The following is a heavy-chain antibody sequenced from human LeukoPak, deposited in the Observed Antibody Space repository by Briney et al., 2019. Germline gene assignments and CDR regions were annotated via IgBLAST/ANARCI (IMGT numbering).Heavy chain of an antibody. CDR3: ARDGHRRYYYDSSGREDAFDI. D-gene: IGHD3-22*01. CDR2: ISTYNGYT. CDR1: GSTFTNFG. Sequence: ASVKVACKASGSTFTNFGISWVRQAPGQGLEWMGWISTYNGYTNYAQKLQGRVTLSTGTPTSTAYMEMRSLRSDDTAVYYCARDGHRRYYYDSSGREDAFDIWGQGTMVTVSS. J-gene: IGHJ3*02. V-gene: IGHV1-18*01.